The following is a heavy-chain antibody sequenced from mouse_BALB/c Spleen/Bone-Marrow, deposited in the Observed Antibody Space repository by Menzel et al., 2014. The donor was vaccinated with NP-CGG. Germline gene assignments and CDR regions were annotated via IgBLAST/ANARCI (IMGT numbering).Heavy chain of an antibody. CDR2: LTPGSGSS. CDR1: GYSFASYW. D-gene: IGHD2-3*01. CDR3: ARYDYAIDY. J-gene: IGHJ4*01. Sequence: DLVKPGASVKLSCKASGYSFASYWLNWLKQRLGQGLEWIGRLTPGSGSSYYNEMFKDKATLTADTSSSTAYIQLSSLSSEDSAGYFCARYDYAIDYWGQGTSVTVSS. V-gene: IGHV1S41*01.